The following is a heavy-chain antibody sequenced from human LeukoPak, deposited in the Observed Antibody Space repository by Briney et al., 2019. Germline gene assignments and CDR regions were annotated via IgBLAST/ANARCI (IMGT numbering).Heavy chain of an antibody. CDR3: AKALWSEYYYYYMDV. CDR2: IWYDGSNK. CDR1: GFTFSSYG. V-gene: IGHV3-33*06. J-gene: IGHJ6*03. D-gene: IGHD3-10*01. Sequence: GGSLRLSCAASGFTFSSYGMHWVRQAPGKGLEWVAVIWYDGSNKYYADSVKGRFTISRDNSKNTLYLQMNSLRAEDTAVYYCAKALWSEYYYYYMDVWGKGTTVTVSS.